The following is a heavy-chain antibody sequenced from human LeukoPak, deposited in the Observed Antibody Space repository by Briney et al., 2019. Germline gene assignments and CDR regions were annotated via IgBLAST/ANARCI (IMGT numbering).Heavy chain of an antibody. V-gene: IGHV1-69*13. Sequence: ASVKVSCKASGGTFSSYAISWVRQAPGQGLEWMGGIIPIFGTANYAQKFQGRVTITADESTSTAYMELSSLRSEDTAVYYCASGYCSRTSCYYYMDVWGKGTTVTISS. CDR1: GGTFSSYA. J-gene: IGHJ6*03. CDR2: IIPIFGTA. CDR3: ASGYCSRTSCYYYMDV. D-gene: IGHD2-2*03.